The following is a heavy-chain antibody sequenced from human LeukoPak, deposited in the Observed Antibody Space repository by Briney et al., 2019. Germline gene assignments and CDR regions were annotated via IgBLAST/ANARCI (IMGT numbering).Heavy chain of an antibody. D-gene: IGHD3-22*01. CDR1: GFTFSSYW. CDR3: ARERSGSSGYYSAIDS. J-gene: IGHJ4*02. Sequence: GGSLRLSCVASGFTFSSYWMHWVRQPPGNGLVFVSRIGSDGSTTTYADSVKGRFTISRDNAKNTLYLQMNSLRAKDTAVYYCARERSGSSGYYSAIDSWGQGTLVTVSS. V-gene: IGHV3-74*01. CDR2: IGSDGSTT.